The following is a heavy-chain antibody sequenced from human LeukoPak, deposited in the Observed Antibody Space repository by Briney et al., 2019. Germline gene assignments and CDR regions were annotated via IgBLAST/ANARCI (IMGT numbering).Heavy chain of an antibody. Sequence: GGSLRLSCAASGFPFSSYSMSWVRQAPGKGLEWVSVLNDAGTTTYYADPVKGRFTISRDNSKSPLFLQMTSLRDDDPALYYGGEGPPRGDSRFDFQHWGQGTLVTVSS. CDR1: GFPFSSYS. D-gene: IGHD2-21*02. CDR2: LNDAGTTT. CDR3: GEGPPRGDSRFDFQH. V-gene: IGHV3-23*01. J-gene: IGHJ1*01.